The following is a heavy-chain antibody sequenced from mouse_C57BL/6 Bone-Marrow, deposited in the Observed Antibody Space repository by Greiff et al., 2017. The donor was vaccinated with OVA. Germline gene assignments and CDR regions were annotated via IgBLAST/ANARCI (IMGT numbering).Heavy chain of an antibody. V-gene: IGHV1-42*01. CDR1: GYSFPGYY. CDR2: INPSTGGT. J-gene: IGHJ2*01. D-gene: IGHD4-1*01. Sequence: VPVTQSGPELVKPGASVKISCKASGYSFPGYYMNWVQQSPEKSLEWIGAINPSTGGTTYNQKFKAKATLTVDKSSSTAYMQLKSLTSEDSAVYYCARGDWGYWGQGTTLTVSS. CDR3: ARGDWGY.